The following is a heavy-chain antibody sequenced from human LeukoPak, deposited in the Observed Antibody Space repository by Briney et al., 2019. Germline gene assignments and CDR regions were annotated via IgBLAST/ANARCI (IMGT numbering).Heavy chain of an antibody. CDR3: ARETQAEAFDY. Sequence: GGSLRLSCAASGFTFSTYSMNWVRQAPGKGLEWVSSISSSGSYTYYAGSVKGRFTISRDNAKNSLYLQMNSLRAEDTGVYYCARETQAEAFDYWGQGTLVTVSS. CDR2: ISSSGSYT. J-gene: IGHJ4*02. CDR1: GFTFSTYS. V-gene: IGHV3-21*01.